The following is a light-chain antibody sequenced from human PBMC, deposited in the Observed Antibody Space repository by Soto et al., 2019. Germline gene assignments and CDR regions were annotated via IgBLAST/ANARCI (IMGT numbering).Light chain of an antibody. CDR2: GSS. V-gene: IGKV3-15*01. Sequence: EIVMTQSPATLSVSPGERATLSCRASQSVSSNLAWYQQKPGQALRLLFYGSSTRATGVPARFTGSGSGTDFNLTISSLQSEDFAVYYCQQSNNWPYTFGQGTKLEIK. CDR1: QSVSSN. J-gene: IGKJ2*01. CDR3: QQSNNWPYT.